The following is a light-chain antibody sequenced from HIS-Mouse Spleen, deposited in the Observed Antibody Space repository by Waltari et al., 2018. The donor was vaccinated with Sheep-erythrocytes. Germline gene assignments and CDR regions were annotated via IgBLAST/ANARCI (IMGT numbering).Light chain of an antibody. J-gene: IGLJ3*02. CDR2: NVN. CDR1: SSDVGSYDY. V-gene: IGLV2-8*01. CDR3: SSYAGSNNWV. Sequence: QSALIQPPSVSGSPGQSVTISCTGTSSDVGSYDYFSWYQQHPGTVPKPMIYNVNTQPSGVPDRFSGSKSGNTASLTVSGLQAEDEADYYCSSYAGSNNWVFGGGTKLTVL.